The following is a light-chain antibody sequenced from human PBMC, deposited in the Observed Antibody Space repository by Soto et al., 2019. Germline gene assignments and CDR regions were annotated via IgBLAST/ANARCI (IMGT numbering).Light chain of an antibody. Sequence: ETVMTQSPATLSVSPGETATLFCRASQNVLSNLAWYQQKPGQAPRLLVHGASNRATGIPARFSGRGSGTEFTLIISNLRAEDFAVYYCQQYNNWPPWTFGQGTKVEIK. CDR1: QNVLSN. V-gene: IGKV3-15*01. CDR2: GAS. CDR3: QQYNNWPPWT. J-gene: IGKJ1*01.